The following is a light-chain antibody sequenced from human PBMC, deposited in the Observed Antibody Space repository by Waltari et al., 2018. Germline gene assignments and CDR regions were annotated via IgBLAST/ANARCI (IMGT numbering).Light chain of an antibody. Sequence: DIQMTQSPSTVSASVGDRVTIPCRASQTVGDWFAWYQQKPGKAPKLLIDKASTLRNGVPSRFSGSGSASEFTLTISSLQPDDVAIYYCQQYDTFSSFGQGTRLEL. J-gene: IGKJ2*01. CDR3: QQYDTFSS. CDR2: KAS. CDR1: QTVGDW. V-gene: IGKV1-5*03.